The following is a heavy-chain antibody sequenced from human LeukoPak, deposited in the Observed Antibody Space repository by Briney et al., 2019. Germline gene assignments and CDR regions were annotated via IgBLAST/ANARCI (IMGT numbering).Heavy chain of an antibody. V-gene: IGHV3-21*01. J-gene: IGHJ4*02. CDR1: GFIFSSYG. D-gene: IGHD3-22*01. CDR2: ITSSSTYI. CDR3: ARDTYESSGSLDY. Sequence: GGSLKLSCAASGFIFSSYGMNWVRQALGKGLEWVSSITSSSTYIYYVDSVKGRFTISRDNAKNSLYLQMNSLRAEDTALYYCARDTYESSGSLDYWGQGTLVTVSS.